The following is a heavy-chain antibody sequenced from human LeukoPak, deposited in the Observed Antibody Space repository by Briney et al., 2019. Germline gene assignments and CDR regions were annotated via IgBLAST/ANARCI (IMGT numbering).Heavy chain of an antibody. CDR2: IKQDGSEK. D-gene: IGHD5-24*01. CDR1: GFTFSSYW. CDR3: ARSTNYYYYYMDV. Sequence: PGGSLRLSCAASGFTFSSYWMSWVRQAAGKGLEWVANIKQDGSEKYYVDSVKGRFTISRDNAKNSLYLQMNSLRAEDTAVYYCARSTNYYYYYMDVWGKGTTVTVFS. V-gene: IGHV3-7*01. J-gene: IGHJ6*03.